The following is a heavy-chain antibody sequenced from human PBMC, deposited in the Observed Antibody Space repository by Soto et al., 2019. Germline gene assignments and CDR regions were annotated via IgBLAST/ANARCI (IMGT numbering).Heavy chain of an antibody. V-gene: IGHV4-59*01. D-gene: IGHD5-12*01. Sequence: KPSETLSLTCSVSGDSISSFYWSWIRQPPGKGLEWIGYISYSGSTNYNPSLKSRVTISVDTSKHQFSLRLSSLTAADTAVYYCARSSGYDPFDYWGQGTLVTVSS. CDR1: GDSISSFY. CDR2: ISYSGST. J-gene: IGHJ4*02. CDR3: ARSSGYDPFDY.